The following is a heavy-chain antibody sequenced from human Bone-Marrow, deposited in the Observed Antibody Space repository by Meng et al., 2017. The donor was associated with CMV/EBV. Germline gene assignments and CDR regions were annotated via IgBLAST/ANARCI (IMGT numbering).Heavy chain of an antibody. J-gene: IGHJ4*02. V-gene: IGHV3-48*03. Sequence: GESLKISCSASGFTFSAYEMNWVRQAPGKGLEWVSYISGSGSTILYADSVKGRFTISRDNAKNSLYLQMHSLRAEDTAVYYCAREKVSGAECPNGLCPCGGGDYWGQGTLVTVSS. D-gene: IGHD2-8*01. CDR1: GFTFSAYE. CDR3: AREKVSGAECPNGLCPCGGGDY. CDR2: ISGSGSTI.